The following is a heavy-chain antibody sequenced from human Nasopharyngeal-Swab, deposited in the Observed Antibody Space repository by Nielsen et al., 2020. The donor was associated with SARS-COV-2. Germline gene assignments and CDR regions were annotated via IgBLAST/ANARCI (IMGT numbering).Heavy chain of an antibody. V-gene: IGHV1-46*02. CDR3: ARRGRCSGSSCDMDA. Sequence: ASVKVSCKASGYTFNNYYIHWVRQAPGQGLEWMGMINPGSGGTTYAQKFQGRVTMTRDTSTSTVFMDLSSLRSEDTAVYYCARRGRCSGSSCDMDAWGQGTTVTVSS. D-gene: IGHD2-2*01. CDR1: GYTFNNYY. J-gene: IGHJ6*02. CDR2: INPGSGGT.